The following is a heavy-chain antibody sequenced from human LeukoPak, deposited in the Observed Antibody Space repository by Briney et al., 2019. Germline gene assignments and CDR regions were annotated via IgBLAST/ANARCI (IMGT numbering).Heavy chain of an antibody. J-gene: IGHJ4*02. CDR2: IYHSGST. D-gene: IGHD4-17*01. V-gene: IGHV4-38-2*01. CDR3: ARPSYGQISDFDY. CDR1: GYSISSGYY. Sequence: NPSETLSLTCAVSGYSISSGYYWGWIRQPPGKGLEWIGGIYHSGSTYYNPSLKSRVTISVDTSKNQFSLKLSSVTAADTAVYYCARPSYGQISDFDYWGQGTLVTVSS.